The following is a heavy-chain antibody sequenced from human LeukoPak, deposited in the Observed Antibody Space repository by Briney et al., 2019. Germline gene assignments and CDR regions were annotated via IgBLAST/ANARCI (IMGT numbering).Heavy chain of an antibody. CDR3: ARSTLYDSSGYPSYYYYYMDV. V-gene: IGHV3-20*04. J-gene: IGHJ6*03. CDR2: INWNGGST. CDR1: GFTFDDYG. D-gene: IGHD3-22*01. Sequence: PGGSLRLSCAASGFTFDDYGMSWVRHAPGKGLEWVSGINWNGGSTVYADSVKGRFTISRDNAKNSLYLQMNSLRAEDTALYYCARSTLYDSSGYPSYYYYYMDVWGKGTTVTVSS.